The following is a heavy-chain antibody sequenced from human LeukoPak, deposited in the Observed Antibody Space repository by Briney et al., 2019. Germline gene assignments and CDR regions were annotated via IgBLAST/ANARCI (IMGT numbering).Heavy chain of an antibody. V-gene: IGHV4-59*11. CDR3: ARDRDFWSGDSWFDL. CDR1: GGSLSSHY. Sequence: SETLSLTCTVSGGSLSSHYWTWIRQPPGKGLEWIGYVYYGGITHYNPSLKSRVTLSIDTSKNQFSLNLSSVTAADTAVYYCARDRDFWSGDSWFDLWGQGTLVTIAS. CDR2: VYYGGIT. D-gene: IGHD3-3*01. J-gene: IGHJ5*01.